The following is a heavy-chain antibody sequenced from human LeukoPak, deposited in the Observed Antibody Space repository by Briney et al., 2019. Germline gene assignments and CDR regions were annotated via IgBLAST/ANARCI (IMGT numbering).Heavy chain of an antibody. CDR3: ARPASGSYGIVDY. CDR1: GGPISSSSYY. J-gene: IGHJ4*02. D-gene: IGHD1-26*01. V-gene: IGHV4-39*01. Sequence: SETLSLTCTVSGGPISSSSYYWGWIRQPPGKGLEWIGSIYYSGSTYYNPSLKSRVTISVDTSKNQFSLKLSSVTAADTAVYYCARPASGSYGIVDYWGQGTLVTVSS. CDR2: IYYSGST.